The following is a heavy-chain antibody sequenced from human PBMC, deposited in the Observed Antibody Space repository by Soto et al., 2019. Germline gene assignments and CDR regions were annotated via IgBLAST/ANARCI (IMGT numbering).Heavy chain of an antibody. V-gene: IGHV1-69*13. CDR2: IIPIFGTA. CDR3: ASPFRYCSSTSCYSVLDV. J-gene: IGHJ6*02. CDR1: GGTFSSYA. Sequence: GASVKVSCKASGGTFSSYAISWVRQAPGQGLEWMGGIIPIFGTANYAQKFQGRVTITADESTSTAYMELSSLRSEDTAVYYCASPFRYCSSTSCYSVLDVWGQGTTVTV. D-gene: IGHD2-2*01.